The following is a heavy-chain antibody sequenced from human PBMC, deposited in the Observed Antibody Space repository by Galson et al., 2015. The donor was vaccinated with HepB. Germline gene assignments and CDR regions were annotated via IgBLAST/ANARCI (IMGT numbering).Heavy chain of an antibody. J-gene: IGHJ4*02. Sequence: SVRLSCEASGFTFSSYGMHWARQAPGKGLEWVAGISYDGNNKYYGDSVKGRFSISRDNSKNTLYLQMNSLRTEETAVYDCAKDGGNGGLFEYWGRGTLVNVSS. V-gene: IGHV3-30*18. CDR3: AKDGGNGGLFEY. CDR2: ISYDGNNK. CDR1: GFTFSSYG. D-gene: IGHD3-10*01.